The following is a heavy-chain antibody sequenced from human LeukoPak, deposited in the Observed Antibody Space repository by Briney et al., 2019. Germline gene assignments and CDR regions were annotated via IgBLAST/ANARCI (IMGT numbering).Heavy chain of an antibody. Sequence: ASVTVSCKASGGTFSSYAISWVRQAPGQGLEWMGGIIPIFGTANYAQKFQGRVTINADESTSTAYMDLSSLRSEDTAVYYCARSYGYGAFDIWGQGTMVTVSS. D-gene: IGHD5-18*01. CDR3: ARSYGYGAFDI. CDR2: IIPIFGTA. V-gene: IGHV1-69*01. CDR1: GGTFSSYA. J-gene: IGHJ3*02.